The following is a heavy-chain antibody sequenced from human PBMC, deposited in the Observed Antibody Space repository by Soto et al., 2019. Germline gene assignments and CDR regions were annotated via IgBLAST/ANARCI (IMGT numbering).Heavy chain of an antibody. CDR2: ISPKSGGT. J-gene: IGHJ4*02. CDR3: ARPPGYISDWYYFDL. D-gene: IGHD6-19*01. Sequence: QVQLVQSGAEVKKPGASVKVSCEGSGYTFIDYYMHWVRQAPGQGFEWVSWISPKSGGTNYAQKFQGMVTMTWDTSRNTAYMELSSLMSEDTAVYYCARPPGYISDWYYFDLWGQGTLVTVSS. V-gene: IGHV1-2*02. CDR1: GYTFIDYY.